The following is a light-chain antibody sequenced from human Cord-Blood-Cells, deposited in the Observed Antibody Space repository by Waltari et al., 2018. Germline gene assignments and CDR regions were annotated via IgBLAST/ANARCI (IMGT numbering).Light chain of an antibody. V-gene: IGLV2-11*01. CDR1: SSDVGGSNY. Sequence: QSALTPPRSVSGSPGQSVTISCTRTSSDVGGSNYVSWYQQHPGKAPKLMIYDVSKRPSGVPDRFSGSKSGNTASLTISGLQAEDEADYYCCSYAGSYTWVFGGGTKLTVL. CDR2: DVS. CDR3: CSYAGSYTWV. J-gene: IGLJ3*02.